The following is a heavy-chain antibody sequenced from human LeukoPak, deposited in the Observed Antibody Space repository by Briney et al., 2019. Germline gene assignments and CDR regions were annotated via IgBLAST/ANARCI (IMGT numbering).Heavy chain of an antibody. CDR2: IYHSGST. D-gene: IGHD6-13*01. CDR3: ARISSSNWYNERGAFDV. J-gene: IGHJ3*01. CDR1: GGSFSGYY. V-gene: IGHV4-38-2*02. Sequence: AETLSLTCTVYGGSFSGYYWGWIRQPPGKGLEWIGSIYHSGSTYYNPSLKSRVTISVDTSKNQFSLKLSSVTAADTAVYYCARISSSNWYNERGAFDVWGQGTMVTVSS.